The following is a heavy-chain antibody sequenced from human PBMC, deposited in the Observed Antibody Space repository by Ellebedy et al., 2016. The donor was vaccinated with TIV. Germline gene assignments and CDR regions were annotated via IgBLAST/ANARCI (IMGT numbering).Heavy chain of an antibody. CDR2: RYYTGST. D-gene: IGHD6-13*01. CDR3: ASAPKQDFYDY. Sequence: MPSETLSLTCSVSGGSMSSHYWSWLRQTQWKGLQWIGFRYYTGSTNYNPSLKSRVTISVHTSKKQVSLRLSSVTAADTAVYYCASAPKQDFYDYWGQGTLVTVSS. CDR1: GGSMSSHY. V-gene: IGHV4-59*11. J-gene: IGHJ4*02.